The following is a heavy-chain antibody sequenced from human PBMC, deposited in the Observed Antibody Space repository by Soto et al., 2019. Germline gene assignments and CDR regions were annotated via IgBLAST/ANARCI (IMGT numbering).Heavy chain of an antibody. CDR3: AAGPVVVLSVDY. J-gene: IGHJ4*02. CDR2: ISYDGGNK. D-gene: IGHD3-22*01. CDR1: GFTFSSYG. Sequence: QVQLVESGGGVVQPGRSLRLSCAASGFTFSSYGLHWVRQAPGKGLEWVSDISYDGGNKYYADSVKGRYNISRDTSKKTLYLQTHSPRAEDTAVYYWAAGPVVVLSVDYWGQGTLVTVSS. V-gene: IGHV3-30*03.